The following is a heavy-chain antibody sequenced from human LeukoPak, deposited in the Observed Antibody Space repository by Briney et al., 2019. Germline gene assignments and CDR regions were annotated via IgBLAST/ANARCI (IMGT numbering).Heavy chain of an antibody. CDR1: GGTFSSYT. J-gene: IGHJ5*02. Sequence: SVKVSCKASGGTFSSYTISWVRQAPGQGLEWMGRIIPILGIANYAQKFQGRVTITADKSTSTAYMELSSLRSEDTAVYYCARARCTNGVCLLNWFDPWGQGTLVTVSS. D-gene: IGHD2-8*01. CDR3: ARARCTNGVCLLNWFDP. CDR2: IIPILGIA. V-gene: IGHV1-69*02.